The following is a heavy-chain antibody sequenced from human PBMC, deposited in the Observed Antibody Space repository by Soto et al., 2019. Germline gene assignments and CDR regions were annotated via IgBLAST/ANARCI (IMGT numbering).Heavy chain of an antibody. CDR3: ARESPDVAQLFDY. CDR1: GFTFSSYA. Sequence: GGSLRLSCAASGFTFSSYAMHWVRQAQGKGLEYVSAISSNGGSTYYANSVKGRFTISRDNSKNTLYLQMGSLRAEDMAVYYCARESPDVAQLFDYWGQGTLVTVSS. D-gene: IGHD1-1*01. CDR2: ISSNGGST. J-gene: IGHJ4*02. V-gene: IGHV3-64*01.